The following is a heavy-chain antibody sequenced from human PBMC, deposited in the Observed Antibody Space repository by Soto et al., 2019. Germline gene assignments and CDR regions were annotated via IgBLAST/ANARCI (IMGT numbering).Heavy chain of an antibody. CDR3: ARVPQIVATPHYYYYYGMDV. CDR1: GYTFTSYA. V-gene: IGHV1-3*01. CDR2: INAGNGNT. D-gene: IGHD5-12*01. J-gene: IGHJ6*02. Sequence: ASVKVSCKASGYTFTSYAMHWVRQAPGQRLEWIGWINAGNGNTKYSQKFQGRVTITRDTSASTAYMELSSLRSVDTAVYYFARVPQIVATPHYYYYYGMDVWGQGTTVTVSS.